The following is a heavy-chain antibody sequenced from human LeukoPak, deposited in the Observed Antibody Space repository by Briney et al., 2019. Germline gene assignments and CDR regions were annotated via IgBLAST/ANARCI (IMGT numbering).Heavy chain of an antibody. D-gene: IGHD5-18*01. J-gene: IGHJ4*02. Sequence: SETLSLTCTVSGGSISSSSYYWSWIRQPPGKGLEWIGEINHSGSTNYNPSLKSRVTISVDTSKNQFSLKLSSVTAADTAVYYCARGPLYYTAMVIGDYWGQGTLVTVSS. V-gene: IGHV4-39*07. CDR1: GGSISSSSYY. CDR2: INHSGST. CDR3: ARGPLYYTAMVIGDY.